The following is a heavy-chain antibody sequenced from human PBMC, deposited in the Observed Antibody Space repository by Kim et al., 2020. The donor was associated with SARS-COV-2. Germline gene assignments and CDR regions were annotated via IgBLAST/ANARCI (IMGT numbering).Heavy chain of an antibody. CDR1: GGSISSYY. J-gene: IGHJ3*02. CDR3: ARDFDSNDAFDI. Sequence: SETLSLTCTVSGGSISSYYWSWIRQPPGKGLEWIGYIYYSGSTNYNPSLKSRVTISVDTSKNQFSLKLSSVTAADTAVYYCARDFDSNDAFDIWGQGTMVTVSS. CDR2: IYYSGST. V-gene: IGHV4-59*01. D-gene: IGHD3-22*01.